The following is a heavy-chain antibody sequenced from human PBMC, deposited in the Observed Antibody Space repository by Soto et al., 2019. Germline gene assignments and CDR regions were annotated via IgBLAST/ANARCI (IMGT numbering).Heavy chain of an antibody. CDR3: AREVVTMVRGVTHYYYYGMDV. CDR2: TYYRSKWYN. V-gene: IGHV6-1*01. D-gene: IGHD3-10*01. J-gene: IGHJ6*02. CDR1: GDSVSSNSAA. Sequence: QVQLQQSGPGLVKPSQTLSLTCAISGDSVSSNSAAWNWIRQSPSRGLEWLGRTYYRSKWYNDYAVSVKSRITINPDTSKNQFSLQLNSVTPEDTAVYYCAREVVTMVRGVTHYYYYGMDVWGQGTTVTVS.